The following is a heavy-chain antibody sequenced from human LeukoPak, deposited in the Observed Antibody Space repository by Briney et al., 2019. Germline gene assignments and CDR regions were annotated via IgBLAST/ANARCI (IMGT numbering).Heavy chain of an antibody. CDR2: RSDSGTT. Sequence: SETLSLTCTVSGDFITSSPYYWGWIRQPPGKGLEWIGSRSDSGTTSYSLSLQSRVTISLDASKNQFSLRLASVTAADTAVYYCARHTGPTGPSYWGQGTLVSVSS. V-gene: IGHV4-39*01. J-gene: IGHJ4*02. D-gene: IGHD2-8*02. CDR1: GDFITSSPYY. CDR3: ARHTGPTGPSY.